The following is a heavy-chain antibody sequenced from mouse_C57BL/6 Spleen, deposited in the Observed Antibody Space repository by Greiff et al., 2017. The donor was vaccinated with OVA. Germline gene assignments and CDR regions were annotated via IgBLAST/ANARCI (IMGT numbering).Heavy chain of an antibody. CDR2: IDPSDSYT. J-gene: IGHJ4*01. CDR1: GYTFTSYW. CDR3: ARSGKVDY. D-gene: IGHD4-1*01. V-gene: IGHV1-50*01. Sequence: QVQLQQPGAELVKPGASVKLSCKASGYTFTSYWMQWVKQRPGPGLEWIGEIDPSDSYTNYNQKFKGKATLTVDTSSSTAYMQLSSLTSEDSAVYYCARSGKVDYWGQGTSVTVSS.